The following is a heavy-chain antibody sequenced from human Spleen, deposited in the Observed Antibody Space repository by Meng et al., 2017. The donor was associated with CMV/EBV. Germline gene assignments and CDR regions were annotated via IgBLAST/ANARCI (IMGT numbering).Heavy chain of an antibody. J-gene: IGHJ4*02. Sequence: LSLTCAASGFTFSNFGMHWVRQDPGKGLEWVAFIWNDGGDEYYADSVKGRFTISRDNSKNTLYLQMNSLRAEDTALYYCAKVHYRSTWYRNYFDYWGQGTLVTVS. CDR1: GFTFSNFG. D-gene: IGHD6-13*01. V-gene: IGHV3-30*02. CDR2: IWNDGGDE. CDR3: AKVHYRSTWYRNYFDY.